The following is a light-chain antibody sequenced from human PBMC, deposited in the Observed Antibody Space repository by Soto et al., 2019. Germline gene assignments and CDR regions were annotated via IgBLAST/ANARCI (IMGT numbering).Light chain of an antibody. J-gene: IGKJ1*01. CDR1: QTVLHSSNDKNF. V-gene: IGKV4-1*01. Sequence: DIVLTQSPDSLAVSLGERATINCKSSQTVLHSSNDKNFLTWYQQKPGQPPKLLIYWASTRESGVPDRFSGSGSGTDFTLTISSLQAEDLAVYYCHQYYSAPWTFGHGTKVEIK. CDR3: HQYYSAPWT. CDR2: WAS.